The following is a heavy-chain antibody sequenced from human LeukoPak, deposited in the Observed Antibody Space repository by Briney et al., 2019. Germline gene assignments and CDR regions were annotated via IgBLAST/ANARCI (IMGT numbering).Heavy chain of an antibody. D-gene: IGHD2-2*01. V-gene: IGHV4-30-2*01. Sequence: SETLSLTCTVSGGSISSGGYYWSWIRQPPGKGLEWIGYIYHSGSTYYNPSLKSRVTISVDRSKNQFSLKLSSVTAADTAVYYCARGCSSTSCRRKGSLDPWGQGTLVTVSS. CDR1: GGSISSGGYY. J-gene: IGHJ5*02. CDR2: IYHSGST. CDR3: ARGCSSTSCRRKGSLDP.